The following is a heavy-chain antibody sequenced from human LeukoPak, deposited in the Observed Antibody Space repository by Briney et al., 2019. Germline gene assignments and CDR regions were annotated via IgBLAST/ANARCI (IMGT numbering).Heavy chain of an antibody. D-gene: IGHD6-6*01. J-gene: IGHJ4*02. Sequence: GGSLRLSCAASGFTFSSYSMNWVRQAPGKGLEWVSSISSSSSYIYYADSVKGRFTISRDNAKNSLYLQMNSLRAEDTAVYYCARDIEQLVPFDYWGQGTLVTVSS. CDR1: GFTFSSYS. CDR2: ISSSSSYI. V-gene: IGHV3-21*01. CDR3: ARDIEQLVPFDY.